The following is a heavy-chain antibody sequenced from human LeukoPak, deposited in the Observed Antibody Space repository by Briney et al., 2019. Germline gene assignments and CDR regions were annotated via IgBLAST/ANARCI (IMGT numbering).Heavy chain of an antibody. Sequence: GGSLRLSCAASGFTFSSYAMSWVRQAPGKGLEWVSAISGSGGSTYYADSVKGRFTISRDNSKNKLYLQMNSLRAEDTAVYYCAKDMVYCSGGSCYPPPTPFDYWGQGTLVTVSS. J-gene: IGHJ4*02. D-gene: IGHD2-15*01. CDR1: GFTFSSYA. CDR2: ISGSGGST. V-gene: IGHV3-23*01. CDR3: AKDMVYCSGGSCYPPPTPFDY.